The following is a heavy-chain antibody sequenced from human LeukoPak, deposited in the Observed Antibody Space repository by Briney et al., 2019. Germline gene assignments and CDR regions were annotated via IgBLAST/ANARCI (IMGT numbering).Heavy chain of an antibody. D-gene: IGHD3-10*01. CDR2: ICAGDSDT. V-gene: IGHV5-51*01. J-gene: IGHJ4*02. CDR3: ARRGSGSNGDYDY. Sequence: PGESLKISCKASGYYFTSYWIAWVRQMPGKGLEWMGIICAGDSDTRYSPSFQGQVTMSVDKSLSTAFLQWRSLKASDSAMYYCARRGSGSNGDYDYWGQGTLVTVSS. CDR1: GYYFTSYW.